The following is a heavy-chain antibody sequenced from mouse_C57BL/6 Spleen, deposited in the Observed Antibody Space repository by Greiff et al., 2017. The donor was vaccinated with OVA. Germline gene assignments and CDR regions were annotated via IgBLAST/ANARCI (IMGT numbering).Heavy chain of an antibody. CDR1: GYSFTGYY. CDR3: AREETGDWYFDV. Sequence: EVQLQQSGPELVKPGASVKISCKASGYSFTGYYMNWVKQSPEKSLEWIGEINPSTGGTTYNQKFKAKATLTVDKSSSTAYMQLKSLTSEDSAVYYCAREETGDWYFDVWGTGTTVTVSS. CDR2: INPSTGGT. J-gene: IGHJ1*03. V-gene: IGHV1-42*01. D-gene: IGHD4-1*01.